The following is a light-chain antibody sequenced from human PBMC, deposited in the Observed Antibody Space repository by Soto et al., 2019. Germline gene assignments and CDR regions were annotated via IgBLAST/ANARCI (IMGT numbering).Light chain of an antibody. CDR1: QSVSRTY. J-gene: IGKJ1*01. CDR2: ATS. V-gene: IGKV3-20*01. Sequence: EWRQNQRNRSVSGGGVALVCCRASQSVSRTYLAWYQQKPVQAPRLLIYATSSRATGIPDRFSVSGSGTDFTLTISRLEPEDFAVYYCQQYGRSGTFGQGTKVDIK. CDR3: QQYGRSGT.